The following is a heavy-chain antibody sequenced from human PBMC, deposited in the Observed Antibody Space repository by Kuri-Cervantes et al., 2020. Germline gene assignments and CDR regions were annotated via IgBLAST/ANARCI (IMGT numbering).Heavy chain of an antibody. D-gene: IGHD6-19*01. CDR2: IYYSGST. V-gene: IGHV4-38-2*01. J-gene: IGHJ3*02. CDR3: ARAAGTYAFDI. Sequence: SETLSLTCAVSGYSISSSNWWGWIRQPPGKGLEWIGSIYYSGSTYYNPSLKSRVTISVDTSKNPFSLKLSSVTAADTAVYYCARAAGTYAFDIWGQGTMVTVSS. CDR1: GYSISSSNW.